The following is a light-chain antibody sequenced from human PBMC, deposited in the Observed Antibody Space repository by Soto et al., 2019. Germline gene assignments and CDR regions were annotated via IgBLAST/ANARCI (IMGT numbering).Light chain of an antibody. V-gene: IGLV1-40*01. CDR3: PSSDSSLSGAV. J-gene: IGLJ2*01. Sequence: QSVLTQPPSVSGAPGQRVTISCTGSSSNIGAGYDVHWYQQLPGTAPKLLIYGNSNRPSGVPDRFSGSKSGTSASLAITGRQAEYEADYYFPSSDSSLSGAVLVGGTTVTVL. CDR2: GNS. CDR1: SSNIGAGYD.